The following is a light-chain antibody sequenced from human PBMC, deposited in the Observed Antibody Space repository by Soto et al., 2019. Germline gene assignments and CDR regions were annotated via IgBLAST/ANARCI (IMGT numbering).Light chain of an antibody. J-gene: IGLJ2*01. Sequence: QSVLTQPASVSGSPGQSITISCTGTSSDVGSYNLVSWYQQHPGKAPKLMIYEGSKRPSGVSNRFSGSKSGNTASLTISGRQAEDEADYYCCSYGGSVVFGGGTKLTVL. CDR1: SSDVGSYNL. CDR2: EGS. CDR3: CSYGGSVV. V-gene: IGLV2-23*01.